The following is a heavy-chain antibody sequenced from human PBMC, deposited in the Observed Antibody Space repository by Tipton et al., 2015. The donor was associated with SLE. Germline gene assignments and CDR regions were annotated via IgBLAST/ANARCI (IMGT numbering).Heavy chain of an antibody. D-gene: IGHD3-10*01. Sequence: SLRLSCAASGFTFSSYAMNWVRQGPGKGLEWVSGISGCRGSTYYADSVKGRFTISRDKSKNTLYLQMNSLRAEDTAVYYCAKILYGSGSDTQLDYWGQVTLVTVCS. CDR3: AKILYGSGSDTQLDY. CDR2: ISGCRGST. J-gene: IGHJ4*02. V-gene: IGHV3-23*01. CDR1: GFTFSSYA.